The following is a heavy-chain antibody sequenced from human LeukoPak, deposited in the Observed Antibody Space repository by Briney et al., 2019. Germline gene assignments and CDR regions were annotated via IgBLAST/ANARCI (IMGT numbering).Heavy chain of an antibody. D-gene: IGHD3-22*01. Sequence: PSETLSLTCTVSGYFISSGYYWGWIRQPPGKGLEWIGSIYHSGSTYYNPSLKSRVTISVDTSKNQFSLKLSSVTAADTAVYYCARENPGGYYYDSSGYYGYWGQGTLVTVCS. CDR2: IYHSGST. CDR3: ARENPGGYYYDSSGYYGY. V-gene: IGHV4-38-2*02. CDR1: GYFISSGYY. J-gene: IGHJ4*02.